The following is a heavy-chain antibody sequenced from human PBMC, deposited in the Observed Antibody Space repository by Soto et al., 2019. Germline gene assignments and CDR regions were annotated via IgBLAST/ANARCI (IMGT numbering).Heavy chain of an antibody. D-gene: IGHD3-10*01. CDR1: GDSVSSNSAA. CDR2: TYYRSKWYN. CDR3: ARSVLLWFGESAPDYYYGMDV. Sequence: SQTLSLPCAISGDSVSSNSAAWNWIRQSPSRGLEWLGRTYYRSKWYNDYAVSVKSRITINPDTSKNQFSLQLNSVTPEDTAVYYCARSVLLWFGESAPDYYYGMDVWGQGTTVTVSS. J-gene: IGHJ6*02. V-gene: IGHV6-1*01.